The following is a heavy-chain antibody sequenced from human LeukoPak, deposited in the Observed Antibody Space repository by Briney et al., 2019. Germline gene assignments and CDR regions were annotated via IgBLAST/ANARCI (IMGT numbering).Heavy chain of an antibody. V-gene: IGHV3-53*01. D-gene: IGHD2-15*01. Sequence: PGGSLRLSCAASGFTVSSNYTAWVRQPPAKGLEWVSILYSAGFTYYADSVKGRFTISRDNSKNTVYLQMHSLRAEDTAVYYCARELPFEDWGQGSLVTVSS. CDR2: LYSAGFT. J-gene: IGHJ4*02. CDR3: ARELPFED. CDR1: GFTVSSNY.